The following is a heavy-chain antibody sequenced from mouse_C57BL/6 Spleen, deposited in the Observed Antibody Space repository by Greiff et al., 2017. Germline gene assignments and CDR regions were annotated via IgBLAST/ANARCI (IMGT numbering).Heavy chain of an antibody. Sequence: EVHLVESGGGLVKPGGSLKLSCAASGFTFSSYAMSWVRQTPEKRLEWVATISDGGSYTYYPDNVKGRFTISRDNAKNNLYLQMSHLKAEETAMYYCARELRNAMGYWGQGTSGTVSS. V-gene: IGHV5-4*01. CDR1: GFTFSSYA. D-gene: IGHD1-1*01. CDR2: ISDGGSYT. J-gene: IGHJ4*01. CDR3: ARELRNAMGY.